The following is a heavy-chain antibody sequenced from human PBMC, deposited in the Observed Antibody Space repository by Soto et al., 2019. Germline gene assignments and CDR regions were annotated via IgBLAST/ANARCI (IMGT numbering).Heavy chain of an antibody. J-gene: IGHJ6*03. V-gene: IGHV3-9*01. CDR1: GFSLDEYA. D-gene: IGHD2-2*01. CDR2: ISWNSGTM. Sequence: EVQLVESGGGLVQPGRSLRLSCAASGFSLDEYAMHWVRQAPGKGLEWVSGISWNSGTMGYGGSVKGRFTISRDNAKNSLYLQMNSLRAEDTALYYCAKGFCSSTRCLTYSYMDVWGKGTTVTVSS. CDR3: AKGFCSSTRCLTYSYMDV.